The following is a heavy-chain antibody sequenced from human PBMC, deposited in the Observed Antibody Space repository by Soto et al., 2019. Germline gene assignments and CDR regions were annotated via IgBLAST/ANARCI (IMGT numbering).Heavy chain of an antibody. J-gene: IGHJ5*02. CDR2: INSDGSST. CDR3: ARHEVTIFGVVIIGPFDP. Sequence: PGGSLRLSCAASGFTFSSYWMHWVRQAPGKGLVWVSRINSDGSSTSYADSVKGRFTISRDNAKNTLYLQMNSLRAEDTAVYYCARHEVTIFGVVIIGPFDPWGQGTLVTVSS. CDR1: GFTFSSYW. D-gene: IGHD3-3*01. V-gene: IGHV3-74*01.